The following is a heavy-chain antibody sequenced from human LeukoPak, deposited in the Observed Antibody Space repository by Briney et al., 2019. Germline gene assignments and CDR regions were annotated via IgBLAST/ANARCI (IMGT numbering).Heavy chain of an antibody. V-gene: IGHV3-7*01. Sequence: TGGSLRLSCAASGFTFSTYWMTWVRQAPGKGLEWLANIKQDGSEKYYVDSVKGRFTISRDNAKNSLYLQLNSLRVEDTAVYFFARSGYGPRYYLDYWGQGTLVTVPS. CDR3: ARSGYGPRYYLDY. J-gene: IGHJ4*02. CDR1: GFTFSTYW. CDR2: IKQDGSEK. D-gene: IGHD5-12*01.